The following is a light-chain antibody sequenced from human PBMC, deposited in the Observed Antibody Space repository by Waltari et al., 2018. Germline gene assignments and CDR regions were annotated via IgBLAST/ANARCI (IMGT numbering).Light chain of an antibody. CDR3: QSYDGSNPVV. Sequence: FLLTQPHSVSESPGKTVTISCTRTSGSIASNYVQRYQQLPGSAPPTVIFEDSQRPSGVPDRFSGSVDISSNSASLTISGLETEDEADYYCQSYDGSNPVVFGGGTKLTVL. CDR1: SGSIASNY. J-gene: IGLJ3*02. CDR2: EDS. V-gene: IGLV6-57*03.